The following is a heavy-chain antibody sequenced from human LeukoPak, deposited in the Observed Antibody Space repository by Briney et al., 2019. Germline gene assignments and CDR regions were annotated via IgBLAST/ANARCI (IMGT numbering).Heavy chain of an antibody. V-gene: IGHV3-23*01. J-gene: IGHJ4*02. CDR2: ISSSSTNT. Sequence: GGSLRLSCPASGFTFRSYAMSWVRQAPGKRLEWVSAISSSSTNTYYADSVKGRFTMSRDNSKNTLYLQMNSLKAEDTAVYYCAKPSSGYGSFNSWGQGTLVTVSS. D-gene: IGHD6-19*01. CDR3: AKPSSGYGSFNS. CDR1: GFTFRSYA.